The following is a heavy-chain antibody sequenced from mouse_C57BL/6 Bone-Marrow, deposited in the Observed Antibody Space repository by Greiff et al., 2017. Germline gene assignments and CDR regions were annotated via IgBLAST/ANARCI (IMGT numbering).Heavy chain of an antibody. CDR1: GYTFTSYW. V-gene: IGHV1-61*01. Sequence: QVQLQQPGAELVRPGSSVKLSCKASGYTFTSYWMDWVKQRPGQGLEWIGNIYPSDSETHYNQKFKDKATLTVDKSSSTAYMQRSSLTSEDSAVYYCARRDDYDEGYWGQGTTLTVSS. J-gene: IGHJ2*01. CDR2: IYPSDSET. CDR3: ARRDDYDEGY. D-gene: IGHD2-4*01.